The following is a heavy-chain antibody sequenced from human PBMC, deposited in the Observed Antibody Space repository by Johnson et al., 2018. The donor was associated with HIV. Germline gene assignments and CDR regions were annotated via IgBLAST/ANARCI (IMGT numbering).Heavy chain of an antibody. V-gene: IGHV3-30-3*01. CDR1: GFTFSSYA. J-gene: IGHJ3*02. CDR2: ISYDGSNK. D-gene: IGHD6-6*01. CDR3: ARDTSIAAARAFDI. Sequence: VQLVESGGGVVQPGRSLRLSCAASGFTFSSYAMYWVRQAPGKGLEWVAVISYDGSNKYYADSVKGRFSISRDNSKNTLHLQMNSLRAEDTAVYYCARDTSIAAARAFDIWGQGTMVTVSS.